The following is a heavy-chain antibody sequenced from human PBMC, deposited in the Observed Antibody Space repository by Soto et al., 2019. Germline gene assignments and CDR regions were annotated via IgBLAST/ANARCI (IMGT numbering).Heavy chain of an antibody. CDR1: GFTFSSYS. D-gene: IGHD2-15*01. Sequence: GGSLRLSCAASGFTFSSYSMNWVRQAPGKGLEWVSSISSSSSYIYYADSVKGRFTISRDNAKNSLYLQMNSLRAEDTAVYYCASGYCSGGSCHATTHNYGMDVWGQGTTVTVSS. J-gene: IGHJ6*02. V-gene: IGHV3-21*01. CDR2: ISSSSSYI. CDR3: ASGYCSGGSCHATTHNYGMDV.